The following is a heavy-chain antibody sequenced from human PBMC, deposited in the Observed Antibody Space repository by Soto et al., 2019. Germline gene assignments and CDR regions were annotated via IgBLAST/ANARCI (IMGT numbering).Heavy chain of an antibody. CDR3: ARRLRTGNYGMDV. D-gene: IGHD2-15*01. V-gene: IGHV1-69*01. CDR1: GGTFNNYA. J-gene: IGHJ6*02. CDR2: IIPLFETV. Sequence: QEQLLQSGAEVRKPGSSVKVSCKASGGTFNNYAVSWVRQAPGQGLEWMGGIIPLFETVNYAQRFQGRLTFAADESTSTAYMELTSLTSADTAIYFCARRLRTGNYGMDVWGQGTTVTVSS.